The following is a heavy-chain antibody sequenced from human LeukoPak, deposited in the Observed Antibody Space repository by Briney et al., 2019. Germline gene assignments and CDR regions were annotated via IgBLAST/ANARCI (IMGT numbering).Heavy chain of an antibody. CDR1: GFAFSDYA. Sequence: SGGSLRLSCAASGFAFSDYAMSWVRQAPGKGLEWVSAVSASGASTYYADSVEGRFSISRENSKRTLFLQMNSLRVEDTAIYYCAKAGSRQLEDYWGQGTLVTISS. D-gene: IGHD1-1*01. J-gene: IGHJ4*02. CDR3: AKAGSRQLEDY. V-gene: IGHV3-23*01. CDR2: VSASGAST.